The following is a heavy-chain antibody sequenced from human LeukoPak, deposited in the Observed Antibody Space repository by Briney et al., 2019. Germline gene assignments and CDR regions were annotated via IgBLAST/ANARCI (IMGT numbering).Heavy chain of an antibody. CDR1: GYTFTSYD. J-gene: IGHJ6*02. Sequence: ASVKVSCKASGYTFTSYDINWVRQATGQGLEWMGWMNPNSGNTGYAQKFQGRVTMTRNTSISTAYMELSSLRAEDTAVYYCARGGSGYGSGSYYGMDVWGQGTTVTVSS. CDR2: MNPNSGNT. V-gene: IGHV1-8*01. D-gene: IGHD3-10*01. CDR3: ARGGSGYGSGSYYGMDV.